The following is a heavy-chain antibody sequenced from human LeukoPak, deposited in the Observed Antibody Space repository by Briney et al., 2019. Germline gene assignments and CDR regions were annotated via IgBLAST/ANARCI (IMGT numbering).Heavy chain of an antibody. D-gene: IGHD3-22*01. J-gene: IGHJ4*02. CDR1: GYTFTCYD. Sequence: GASVKVSCKASGYTFTCYDINWVRQATGQGLEWMGWMNPNSGNTGYAQKFQGRVTMTRNTSISTAYMELSSLRSEDTAVYYCVRGRYYDSSGYSDFDYWGQGTLVTVSS. CDR3: VRGRYYDSSGYSDFDY. CDR2: MNPNSGNT. V-gene: IGHV1-8*01.